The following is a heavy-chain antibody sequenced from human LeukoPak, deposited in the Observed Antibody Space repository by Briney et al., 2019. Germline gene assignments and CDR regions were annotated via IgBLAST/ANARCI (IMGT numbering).Heavy chain of an antibody. J-gene: IGHJ4*02. CDR1: GGSISSYY. D-gene: IGHD6-13*01. Sequence: PSETLSLTCTVSGGSISSYYWSWIRQPPGEGLEWIGYIYYSGSTNYNPSLKSRVTISVDTSKNQFSLKLSSVTAADTAVYYCARDWRIGSSWWIDYWGQGTLVTVSS. CDR2: IYYSGST. V-gene: IGHV4-59*01. CDR3: ARDWRIGSSWWIDY.